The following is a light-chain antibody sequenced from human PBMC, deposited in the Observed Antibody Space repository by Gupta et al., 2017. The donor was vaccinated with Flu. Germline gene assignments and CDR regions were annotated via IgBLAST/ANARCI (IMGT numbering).Light chain of an antibody. Sequence: SYVLTQPPSVSVAPGRTARITCGGDNIGSKSVQWYQPKSGRAPVLVVYDNRDRPSGIPDRFTGSNSGNTATLTISRVEAGDEADYYCQLWDSRSDHWVFGGGTKVTVL. CDR1: NIGSKS. J-gene: IGLJ3*02. CDR3: QLWDSRSDHWV. CDR2: DNR. V-gene: IGLV3-21*02.